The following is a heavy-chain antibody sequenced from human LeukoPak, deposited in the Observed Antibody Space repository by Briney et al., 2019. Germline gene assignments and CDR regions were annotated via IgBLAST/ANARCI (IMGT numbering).Heavy chain of an antibody. Sequence: GESLKISCKGSEDSFTSYWIAWVRQMPGGKDLEWMGIIYPGDSDTKYSPSFQGQVTISADKSISTAYLQWSSLRAPDTAMYYCTRQKYYYDSSGEIWGQGTMVTVSS. J-gene: IGHJ3*02. CDR2: IYPGDSDT. V-gene: IGHV5-51*01. CDR3: TRQKYYYDSSGEI. D-gene: IGHD3-22*01. CDR1: EDSFTSYW.